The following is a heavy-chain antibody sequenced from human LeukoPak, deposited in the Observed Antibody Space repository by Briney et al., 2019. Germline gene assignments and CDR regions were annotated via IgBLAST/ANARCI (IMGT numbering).Heavy chain of an antibody. CDR3: ARDRQSRYYDSSGPPTHYYYYGMDV. J-gene: IGHJ6*02. V-gene: IGHV4-59*01. Sequence: SETLSLTCTVSGGSISSYYWSWIRQPPGKGLEWIGYIYYSGSTNYNPSLKSRVTISVDTSKNQFSLKLSSVTTADTAVYYCARDRQSRYYDSSGPPTHYYYYGMDVWGQGTTVTVSS. CDR2: IYYSGST. D-gene: IGHD3-22*01. CDR1: GGSISSYY.